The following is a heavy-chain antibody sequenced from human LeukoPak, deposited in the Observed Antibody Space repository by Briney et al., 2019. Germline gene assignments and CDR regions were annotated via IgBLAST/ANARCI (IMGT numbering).Heavy chain of an antibody. CDR2: ISGSGGST. CDR3: AKLPYSSGWHGPFDY. Sequence: GGSLRLSCATSGFTFSSYAMSWVRQAPGKGLEWVSAISGSGGSTYYADSVKGRFTISRDNSKNTLYLQMNSLRAEDTAVYYCAKLPYSSGWHGPFDYWGPGTLDSVSS. CDR1: GFTFSSYA. D-gene: IGHD6-19*01. V-gene: IGHV3-23*01. J-gene: IGHJ4*02.